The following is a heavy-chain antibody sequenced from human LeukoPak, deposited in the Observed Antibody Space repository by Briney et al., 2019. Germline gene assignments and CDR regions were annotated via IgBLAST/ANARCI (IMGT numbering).Heavy chain of an antibody. Sequence: SQTLSLTCATSGDSVSSNSAAWNWIRQSPSRGLEWLGRTYYRSKWYNDYGVSVKSRITINSDTSKNQFSLQLNSVTPEDTAVYYCARDRISSGWSGVGRWFDPWGQGTLVTVSS. J-gene: IGHJ5*02. CDR1: GDSVSSNSAA. V-gene: IGHV6-1*01. D-gene: IGHD6-19*01. CDR3: ARDRISSGWSGVGRWFDP. CDR2: TYYRSKWYN.